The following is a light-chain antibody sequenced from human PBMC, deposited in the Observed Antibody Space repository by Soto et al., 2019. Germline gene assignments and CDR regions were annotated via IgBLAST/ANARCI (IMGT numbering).Light chain of an antibody. V-gene: IGLV2-8*01. Sequence: QSALTQPPSSSGSPGQSVTISCTGTKSDICVYDFVSWYQHHPGKAPRLIIYEVVQRPSGVPDRFSGSKSGNTASLTVSGLQAADEADYFCKSYAGSNTYVFGSGTKLTVL. CDR1: KSDICVYDF. CDR2: EVV. CDR3: KSYAGSNTYV. J-gene: IGLJ1*01.